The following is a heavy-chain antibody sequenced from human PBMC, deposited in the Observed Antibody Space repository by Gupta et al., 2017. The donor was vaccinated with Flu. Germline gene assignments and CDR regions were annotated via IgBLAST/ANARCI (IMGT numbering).Heavy chain of an antibody. CDR3: ARHIGGVARNAFDI. V-gene: IGHV4-39*01. J-gene: IGHJ3*02. D-gene: IGHD2-21*01. CDR1: GGSISNSNYH. Sequence: QLQLQESGPGLVKPSETLSLTCTVSGGSISNSNYHWGWVRQSPGKEPEWIGNIYYSGSTYYNPPLRSRVAISVDTSKNQFSLNLNSVTAADTAVYFCARHIGGVARNAFDIWGRGTMVTVSS. CDR2: IYYSGST.